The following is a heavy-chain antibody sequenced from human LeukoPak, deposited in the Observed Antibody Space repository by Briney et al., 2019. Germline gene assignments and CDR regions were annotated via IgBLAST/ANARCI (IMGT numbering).Heavy chain of an antibody. J-gene: IGHJ4*02. Sequence: GESLKISCKGSGYSFTSYWIGWVRQMPGKGLEWMVIIYPGDSDTRYSPSFQGQVTISADESISTAYLQWSSLKASDTAMYYCARAYDSSGYYFYYWGQGTLVTVSS. CDR3: ARAYDSSGYYFYY. V-gene: IGHV5-51*01. CDR2: IYPGDSDT. CDR1: GYSFTSYW. D-gene: IGHD3-22*01.